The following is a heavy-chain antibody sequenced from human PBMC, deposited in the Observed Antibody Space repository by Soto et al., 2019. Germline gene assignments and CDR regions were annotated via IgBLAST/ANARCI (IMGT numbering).Heavy chain of an antibody. D-gene: IGHD1-26*01. CDR1: GYTFTNYD. J-gene: IGHJ4*02. V-gene: IGHV1-8*01. CDR3: ARAIRNELLSDY. CDR2: MNPDSANT. Sequence: QVQLVQSGAEVKQPGASVKVSCRASGYTFTNYDISWVRQATGQGLEWMGWMNPDSANTGYAQKFQGRVTITRDTSQNTAYMELNSLTSEDAAVYYCARAIRNELLSDYWGQGTLVSVSS.